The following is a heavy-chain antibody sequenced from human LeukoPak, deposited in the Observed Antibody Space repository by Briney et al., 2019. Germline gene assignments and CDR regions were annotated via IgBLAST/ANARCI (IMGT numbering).Heavy chain of an antibody. D-gene: IGHD2-15*01. Sequence: GGSLRLSCAASGFTFSSYGIHWVRQAPGKGLEWVAFIRYDGSNKYYADSVKGRFTISRDNSKNTLYLQMNSLRAEDTAVYYCAKLGYCSGGSCYYYYGMDVWGQGTTVTVSS. CDR3: AKLGYCSGGSCYYYYGMDV. CDR2: IRYDGSNK. J-gene: IGHJ6*02. CDR1: GFTFSSYG. V-gene: IGHV3-30*02.